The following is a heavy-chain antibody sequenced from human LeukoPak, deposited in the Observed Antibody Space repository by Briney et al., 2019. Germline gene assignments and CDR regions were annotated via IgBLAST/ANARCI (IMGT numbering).Heavy chain of an antibody. CDR2: IYPGDSDT. CDR3: ARHGPHVAATHPFGY. CDR1: GYSFTSYW. D-gene: IGHD2-15*01. J-gene: IGHJ4*02. V-gene: IGHV5-51*01. Sequence: GESLKISCKGSGYSFTSYWIGWVRQMPGKGLEWMGIIYPGDSDTRYSPSFQGQVTISADKSISTAYLQWSSLKASDTAMYYCARHGPHVAATHPFGYWGQGTLVTVSS.